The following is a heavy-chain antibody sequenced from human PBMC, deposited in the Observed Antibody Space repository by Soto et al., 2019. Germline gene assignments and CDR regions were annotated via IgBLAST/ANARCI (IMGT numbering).Heavy chain of an antibody. Sequence: KPSETLSLTCTVSGGSISSDYWSWIRQPAGKGLEWIGRIYASGSTNYNPSLKSRVTMSVDTSKNQFSLKLSSVTAADTAVYYCARDQGSGWYGTDLYYYYGMDVWGPGTTVTVSS. CDR3: ARDQGSGWYGTDLYYYYGMDV. CDR1: GGSISSDY. CDR2: IYASGST. V-gene: IGHV4-4*07. J-gene: IGHJ6*02. D-gene: IGHD6-19*01.